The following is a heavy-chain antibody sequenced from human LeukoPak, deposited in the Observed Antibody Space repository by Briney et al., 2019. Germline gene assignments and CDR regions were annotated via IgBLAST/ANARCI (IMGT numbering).Heavy chain of an antibody. Sequence: PGGSLRLSCVVSGFTLSSCWMMWVRQAPGEGLEWVTNINRDGSEKNYVDSVKGRFTITRDNAENSLYLQMNSLKVEDSAIYYCATYDSWSGYNIAYWGQGTLVTVPS. J-gene: IGHJ4*02. CDR1: GFTLSSCW. CDR2: INRDGSEK. CDR3: ATYDSWSGYNIAY. D-gene: IGHD3-3*01. V-gene: IGHV3-7*03.